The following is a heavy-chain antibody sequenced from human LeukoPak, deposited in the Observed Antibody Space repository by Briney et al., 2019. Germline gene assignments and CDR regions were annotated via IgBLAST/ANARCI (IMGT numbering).Heavy chain of an antibody. CDR1: GFTFSSYA. J-gene: IGHJ5*02. V-gene: IGHV3-23*01. D-gene: IGHD2-15*01. CDR3: VRGGASTWS. Sequence: SGGSLRLSCAASGFTFSSYAMSWVRQAPGKGLEWVSAISGSGGSTYYADSVKGRFTISRDDAKNTLYPQMNSLRAEDTAVYYCVRGGASTWSWGQGTLVTVSS. CDR2: ISGSGGST.